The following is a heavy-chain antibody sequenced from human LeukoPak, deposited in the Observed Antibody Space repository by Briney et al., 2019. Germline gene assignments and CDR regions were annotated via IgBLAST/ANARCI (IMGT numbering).Heavy chain of an antibody. D-gene: IGHD3-22*01. CDR2: ISSSSSYT. CDR3: ARGYDSSGYSSLHH. J-gene: IGHJ1*01. V-gene: IGHV3-21*01. CDR1: GFTFSSYS. Sequence: GGSLRLSCAASGFTFSSYSMNWVRQAPGKGLEWVSSISSSSSYTYYADSVEGRFTISRDNAKNSLYLQMNSLRAEDTAVYYCARGYDSSGYSSLHHWGQGTLVTVSS.